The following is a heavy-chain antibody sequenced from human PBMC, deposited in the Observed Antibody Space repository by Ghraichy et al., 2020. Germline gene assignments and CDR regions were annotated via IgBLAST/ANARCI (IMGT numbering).Heavy chain of an antibody. CDR3: VEYPNHLYYYYGMDV. J-gene: IGHJ6*02. CDR2: IYYSGST. V-gene: IGHV4-39*01. D-gene: IGHD6-6*01. Sequence: SETLSLTCTVSGGSISSSSYYWGWIRQPPEKGLEWIGSIYYSGSTYYNPSLKSRVTISVDTSKNQFSLKLSSVTAADTAVYYCVEYPNHLYYYYGMDVWGQGTTVTVSS. CDR1: GGSISSSSYY.